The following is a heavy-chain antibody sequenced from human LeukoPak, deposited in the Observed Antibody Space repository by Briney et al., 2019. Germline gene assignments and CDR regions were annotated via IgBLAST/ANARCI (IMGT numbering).Heavy chain of an antibody. CDR1: GGSISSYY. V-gene: IGHV4-59*01. CDR2: IYYSGST. D-gene: IGHD3-10*01. Sequence: SETLSLTCTVSGGSISSYYWSWIRQPPGKGLEWIGYIYYSGSTNYNPSLKSRVTISVGTSKNQFSLKLSSVTAADTAVYYCARDREYGLYMDVWGKGTTVTVSS. J-gene: IGHJ6*03. CDR3: ARDREYGLYMDV.